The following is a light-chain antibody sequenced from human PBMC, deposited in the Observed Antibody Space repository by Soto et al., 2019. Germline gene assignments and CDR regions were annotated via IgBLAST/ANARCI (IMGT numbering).Light chain of an antibody. CDR2: GTP. CDR3: QNYGGSPRT. Sequence: EIVLTQSPGTLSLSPGERATLSCRASQSVCSSSLAWWQQIPGQAPRPLLCGTPSRATDSPDRISGSGSGTDFALNISRLQPEVFAMYYFQNYGGSPRTFGPGTKVEIK. J-gene: IGKJ3*01. CDR1: QSVCSSS. V-gene: IGKV3-20*01.